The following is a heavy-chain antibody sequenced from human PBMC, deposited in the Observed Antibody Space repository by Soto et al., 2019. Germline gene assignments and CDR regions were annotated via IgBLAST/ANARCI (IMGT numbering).Heavy chain of an antibody. CDR2: ISSSSSYT. Sequence: GGSLRLSCAASGFTFSDYDMSWISQAPGKGLEWVSYISSSSSYTNYADSVKGRFTISRDNAKNSLYLQMNSLRAEDTAVYYCARDPGRNCTNGVCYRGGMDVWGQGTTVTVSS. D-gene: IGHD2-8*01. V-gene: IGHV3-11*06. CDR3: ARDPGRNCTNGVCYRGGMDV. J-gene: IGHJ6*02. CDR1: GFTFSDYD.